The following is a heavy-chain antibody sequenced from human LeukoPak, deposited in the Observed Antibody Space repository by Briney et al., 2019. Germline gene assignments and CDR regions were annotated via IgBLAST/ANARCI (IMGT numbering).Heavy chain of an antibody. CDR1: GGSLSGYY. V-gene: IGHV4-34*01. J-gene: IGHJ5*02. CDR3: AREGGRRTYSCGWYWCDP. D-gene: IGHD6-19*01. CDR2: INHSGST. Sequence: SETLSLTCAVYGGSLSGYYWSWIRQPPGKGLEWIGEINHSGSTNFHPSLKSRVTISVDTSKNQFSLKLSSVTAAVTAVYYCAREGGRRTYSCGWYWCDPWGQGTLVTVSS.